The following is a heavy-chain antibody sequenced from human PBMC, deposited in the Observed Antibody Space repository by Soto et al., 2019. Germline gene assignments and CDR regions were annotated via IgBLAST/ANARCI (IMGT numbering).Heavy chain of an antibody. D-gene: IGHD2-2*01. J-gene: IGHJ4*02. CDR2: INAGNGNT. Sequence: ASVKVSCTASGYTFTSYAMHWVRQAPGQRLEWMGWINAGNGNTKYSQKFQGRVTITRDTSASTAYMELSSLRSEDTAVYYCARDVVVPAASGGPRDYWGQGTLVTVSS. V-gene: IGHV1-3*01. CDR1: GYTFTSYA. CDR3: ARDVVVPAASGGPRDY.